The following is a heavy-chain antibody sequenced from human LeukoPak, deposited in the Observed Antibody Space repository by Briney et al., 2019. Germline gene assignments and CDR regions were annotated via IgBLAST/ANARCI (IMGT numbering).Heavy chain of an antibody. CDR2: ISSSSTTI. CDR3: AREYSSSSGRAFGI. CDR1: GFTFNSYS. Sequence: GSLRLSRAASGFTFNSYSMNWVRQAPGQGLEWVSYISSSSTTIYYAGSVKGRLTISRDNAKNSLYLQMNSLRAEDTAVYYCAREYSSSSGRAFGIWGQGTVVTVSS. D-gene: IGHD6-6*01. J-gene: IGHJ3*02. V-gene: IGHV3-48*01.